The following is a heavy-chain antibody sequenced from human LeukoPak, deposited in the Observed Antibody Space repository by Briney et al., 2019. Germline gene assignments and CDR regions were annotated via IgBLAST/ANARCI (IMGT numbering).Heavy chain of an antibody. CDR1: GYTFTSYY. V-gene: IGHV1-2*02. CDR2: INPNSGGT. CDR3: ARDDSYGNYYYYMDV. Sequence: ASVKVSCKASGYTFTSYYMHWVRQAPGQGLEWMGWINPNSGGTNYAQKFQGRVTMTRDTSISTAYMELSRLRSDDTVVYYCARDDSYGNYYYYMDVWGKGTTVTVSS. D-gene: IGHD5-18*01. J-gene: IGHJ6*03.